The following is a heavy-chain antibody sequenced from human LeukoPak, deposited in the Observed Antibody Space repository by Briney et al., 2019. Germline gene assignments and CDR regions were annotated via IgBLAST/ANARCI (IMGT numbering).Heavy chain of an antibody. CDR2: IGSGSVDK. CDR3: AKRVPLTALDS. V-gene: IGHV3-23*01. Sequence: GGPLRLSCAASGFSFNIYAMGWVRQAPGKGLEWVSVIGSGSVDKHYADTVRGRFDISRDNSKNRLFLQMNSLRVEDSGVYYCAKRVPLTALDSWGQGTLVTVSS. J-gene: IGHJ5*01. CDR1: GFSFNIYA. D-gene: IGHD3-3*01.